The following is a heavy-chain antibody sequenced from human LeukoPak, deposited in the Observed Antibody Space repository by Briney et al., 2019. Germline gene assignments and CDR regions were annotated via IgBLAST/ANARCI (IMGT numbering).Heavy chain of an antibody. V-gene: IGHV4-34*01. J-gene: IGHJ3*02. CDR1: GGSFSGYY. CDR2: INHSGST. D-gene: IGHD3-22*01. Sequence: SETLSLTCAVYGGSFSGYYWSWIRQPPGKGLEWIGEINHSGSTNYNPSLKSRVTISVDTSKNQFSLKLSSVTAADTAVYYCARVPYYYDSSGYRDAFVIWGQGTMVTVSS. CDR3: ARVPYYYDSSGYRDAFVI.